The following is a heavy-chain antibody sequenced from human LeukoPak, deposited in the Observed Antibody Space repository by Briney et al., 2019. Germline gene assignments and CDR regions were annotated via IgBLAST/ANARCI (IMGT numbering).Heavy chain of an antibody. J-gene: IGHJ4*02. CDR1: GFTFSNYW. V-gene: IGHV3-7*01. D-gene: IGHD5-12*01. Sequence: GGSLRLSCAASGFTFSNYWLSWVRQAPGKGLEWVANIKQDGSEKYYVDSVKGRFTISRDNAKNSLYLQVNSLRAEDTAVYYCASRRGYSYGYDACWGQGTLVTVSS. CDR2: IKQDGSEK. CDR3: ASRRGYSYGYDAC.